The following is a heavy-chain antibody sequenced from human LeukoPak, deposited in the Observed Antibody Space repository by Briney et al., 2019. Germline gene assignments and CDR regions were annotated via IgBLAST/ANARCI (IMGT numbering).Heavy chain of an antibody. Sequence: GESLKISCKGSGYSFTSYWISWVRQMPGKGLEGMGRIEPSDSYTNYSPSFQGHVTISADKSISTAYLQWSSLKASDTAMYYCARPSSGWYVLDYWGQGTLVTVSS. CDR1: GYSFTSYW. CDR2: IEPSDSYT. CDR3: ARPSSGWYVLDY. D-gene: IGHD6-19*01. J-gene: IGHJ4*02. V-gene: IGHV5-10-1*01.